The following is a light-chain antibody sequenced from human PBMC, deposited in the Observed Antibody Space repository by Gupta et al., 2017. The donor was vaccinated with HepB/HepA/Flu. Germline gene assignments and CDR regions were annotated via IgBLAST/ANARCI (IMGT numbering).Light chain of an antibody. V-gene: IGLV3-1*01. CDR2: QDS. Sequence: SYELTQPPSVSVSPGQTASITCSGDKLGDKYACWYQQKPGQSPVLVIYQDSKRPSGIPERFSGSNSGNTATLTISGTQAMDEADYYCQAWDSSTGMVIGTGTKVTVL. J-gene: IGLJ1*01. CDR3: QAWDSSTGMV. CDR1: KLGDKY.